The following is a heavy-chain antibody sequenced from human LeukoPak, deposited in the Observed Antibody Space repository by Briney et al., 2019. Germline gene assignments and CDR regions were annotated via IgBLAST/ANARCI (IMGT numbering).Heavy chain of an antibody. CDR2: ISGSGGST. CDR1: GFTFSSYA. Sequence: GGSLRLSCAASGFTFSSYAMSWVRQAPGKGLEWVSAISGSGGSTYYADSVKGRFTISRDNSKNTLYLQMNSLRAEDTAVYYCARQTGSGLFILPGGQGTLVTVSS. J-gene: IGHJ4*02. V-gene: IGHV3-23*01. D-gene: IGHD3/OR15-3a*01. CDR3: ARQTGSGLFILP.